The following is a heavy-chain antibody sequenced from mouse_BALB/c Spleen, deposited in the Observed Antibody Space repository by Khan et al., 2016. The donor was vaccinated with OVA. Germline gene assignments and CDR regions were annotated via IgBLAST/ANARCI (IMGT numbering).Heavy chain of an antibody. CDR2: INTYTGEP. J-gene: IGHJ4*01. V-gene: IGHV9-1*02. CDR3: ARVGYNGTMDC. CDR1: GFTFTNYG. D-gene: IGHD2-14*01. Sequence: QIQLVQSGPELKKPGETVQISCKASGFTFTNYGMNWVKQAPGKGLKWMGWINTYTGEPTFADDFKGRFAFSLETSASTAYLLINSLKNEDEATYFCARVGYNGTMDCWGQGTSVTVSS.